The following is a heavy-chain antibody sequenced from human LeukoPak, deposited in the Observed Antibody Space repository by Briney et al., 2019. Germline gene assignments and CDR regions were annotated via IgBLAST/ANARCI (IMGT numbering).Heavy chain of an antibody. CDR2: IYPDDSDT. CDR1: GYTFSSHW. J-gene: IGHJ4*02. D-gene: IGHD5/OR15-5a*01. V-gene: IGHV5-51*01. Sequence: GESLKISCKGSGYTFSSHWIAWVRQMPGKGLDWMGIIYPDDSDTRYSPSFQGQVTISADKSISTAYLQWGSLKASDTATYYCAIIYAVSRAFDYWGQGTLVTVSS. CDR3: AIIYAVSRAFDY.